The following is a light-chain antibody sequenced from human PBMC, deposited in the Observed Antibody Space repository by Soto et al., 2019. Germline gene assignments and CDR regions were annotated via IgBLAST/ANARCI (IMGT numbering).Light chain of an antibody. J-gene: IGKJ1*01. CDR3: QQYNNWPRT. V-gene: IGKV3-15*01. Sequence: EEGMTKSAATLSVTEGERATLSCRASQSVSSNLAWYQQKPGQAPRLLMYGASTRATGIPARFSGSGSGTEFTLTISSLQSEDFAVYYCQQYNNWPRTFGQGTKVDIK. CDR2: GAS. CDR1: QSVSSN.